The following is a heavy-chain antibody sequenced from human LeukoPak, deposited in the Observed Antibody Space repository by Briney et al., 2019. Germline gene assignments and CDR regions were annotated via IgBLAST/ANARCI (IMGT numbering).Heavy chain of an antibody. J-gene: IGHJ4*02. CDR2: IIPIFGTA. V-gene: IGHV1-69*01. Sequence: ASVKVSCKAPGGTFSSYAISWVRQAPGQGLEWMGGIIPIFGTANYAQKFQGRVTITADESTSTAYMELSSLRSEDTAVYYCARDSTYYDILTGYYNRNPSDYWGQGTLVTVSS. CDR3: ARDSTYYDILTGYYNRNPSDY. CDR1: GGTFSSYA. D-gene: IGHD3-9*01.